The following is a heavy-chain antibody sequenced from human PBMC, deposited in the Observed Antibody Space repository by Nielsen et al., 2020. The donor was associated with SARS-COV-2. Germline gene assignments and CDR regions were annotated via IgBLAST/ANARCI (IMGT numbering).Heavy chain of an antibody. V-gene: IGHV3-48*02. CDR3: VRDLPYGGPHDY. CDR2: IGSDTTTK. D-gene: IGHD4-23*01. CDR1: GFTFSNFN. Sequence: GSLKISCAASGFTFSNFNMNWVRRAPGKGLEWVSYIGSDTTTKHYADSVRGRFIVSRDSAKNSLYLQMNSLRDEDTAVYFCVRDLPYGGPHDYWGQGTLVTVSS. J-gene: IGHJ4*02.